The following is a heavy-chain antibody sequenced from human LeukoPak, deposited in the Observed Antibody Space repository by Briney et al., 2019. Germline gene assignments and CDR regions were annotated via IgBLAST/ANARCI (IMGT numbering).Heavy chain of an antibody. CDR1: GFTFSSYG. CDR2: IRYDGSNK. V-gene: IGHV3-30*02. CDR3: AKDEGPRLWFGESDKAFDY. Sequence: PGGSLRLSCAASGFTFSSYGMHWVRQAPGKGLEWVAFIRYDGSNKYYADSVKGRFTISRDNTKNTLYLQMNSLRAEDTAVYYCAKDEGPRLWFGESDKAFDYWGQGTLVTVSS. J-gene: IGHJ4*02. D-gene: IGHD3-10*01.